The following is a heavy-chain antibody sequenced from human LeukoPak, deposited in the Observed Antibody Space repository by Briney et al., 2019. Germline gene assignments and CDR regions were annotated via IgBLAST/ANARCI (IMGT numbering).Heavy chain of an antibody. J-gene: IGHJ1*01. CDR3: ARDFDHYRGRYFQH. CDR1: GFTFNNYA. D-gene: IGHD3-9*01. V-gene: IGHV3-66*01. CDR2: VYSGGST. Sequence: GGSLRLSCAASGFTFNNYAMSWVRQAPGKGLEWVSVVYSGGSTYYADSVRGRFTISRDNSKNTLFLQMNSLRAEDTAVYYCARDFDHYRGRYFQHWGQGTLVTVSS.